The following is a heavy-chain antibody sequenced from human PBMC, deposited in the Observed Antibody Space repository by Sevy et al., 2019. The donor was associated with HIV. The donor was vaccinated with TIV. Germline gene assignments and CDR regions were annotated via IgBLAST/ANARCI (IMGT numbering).Heavy chain of an antibody. V-gene: IGHV5-51*01. CDR3: ARLGWAQGRYYGGNSWADYYYYGMDV. D-gene: IGHD4-17*01. J-gene: IGHJ6*02. CDR1: GYSFTSYW. Sequence: GESLKISCKGSGYSFTSYWIGWVRQMPGKGLEWMGIIYPGDSDTRYSPSFQGQVTISADKSIGTAYLEWSSLKASDTAMYYGARLGWAQGRYYGGNSWADYYYYGMDVWGQGTTVTVSS. CDR2: IYPGDSDT.